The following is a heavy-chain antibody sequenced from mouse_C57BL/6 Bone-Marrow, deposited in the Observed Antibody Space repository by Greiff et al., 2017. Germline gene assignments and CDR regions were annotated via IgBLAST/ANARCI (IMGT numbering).Heavy chain of an antibody. CDR3: SGRSYYGNPH. CDR1: GFTFSSYG. D-gene: IGHD2-1*01. CDR2: ISPGGSYT. J-gene: IGHJ3*01. V-gene: IGHV5-6*01. Sequence: EVQLVESGGDLVKPGGSLKLSCAASGFTFSSYGMSWVRQTPDKRLEWVATISPGGSYTYSPDSVKGRFTISRDNAKNTLYLQMSSLKSEDTAMYYCSGRSYYGNPHWGQGTLVTVSA.